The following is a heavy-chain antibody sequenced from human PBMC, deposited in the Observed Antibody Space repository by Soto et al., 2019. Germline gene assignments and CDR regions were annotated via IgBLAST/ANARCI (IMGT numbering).Heavy chain of an antibody. J-gene: IGHJ6*02. CDR1: GFTFSSYA. CDR3: AKDLIGNYYYGMDV. D-gene: IGHD2-15*01. V-gene: IGHV3-23*01. CDR2: ISGSGGST. Sequence: GGSLRLSCAASGFTFSSYAMSWVRQAPGKGLEWVSAISGSGGSTYYADSVKGRFTISRDNSKNTLYLQMNSLRAEDTAVYYCAKDLIGNYYYGMDVWGQGTTVTVPS.